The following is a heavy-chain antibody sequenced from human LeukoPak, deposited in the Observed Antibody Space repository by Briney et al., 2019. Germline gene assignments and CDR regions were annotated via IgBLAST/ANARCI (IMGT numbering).Heavy chain of an antibody. J-gene: IGHJ2*01. V-gene: IGHV4-34*01. Sequence: SETLSLTCAVYGGSFSGYFWTWIRQPPGKGLEWLGEINHSGSTNYNPSLKSRVTISVDTSKNQFSLKLSSVTAVDTAVYYCARYGRSGVIIYWYFDLWGRGTLVTVSS. CDR1: GGSFSGYF. D-gene: IGHD3-10*01. CDR2: INHSGST. CDR3: ARYGRSGVIIYWYFDL.